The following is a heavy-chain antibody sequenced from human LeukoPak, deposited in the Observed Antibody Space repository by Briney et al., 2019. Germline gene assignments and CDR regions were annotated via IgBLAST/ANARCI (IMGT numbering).Heavy chain of an antibody. D-gene: IGHD3-10*01. Sequence: PGGSLRLSCAASGFTVSSNYMTWVRQAPGKGLEWVSIIYSGEITHYVDSVKGRFTISRDNSENPLYLQMNSLRAEDTAVYYCARVDGSGSKYNKPLDYWGQGTLVTVSS. CDR1: GFTVSSNY. CDR2: IYSGEIT. J-gene: IGHJ4*02. CDR3: ARVDGSGSKYNKPLDY. V-gene: IGHV3-66*01.